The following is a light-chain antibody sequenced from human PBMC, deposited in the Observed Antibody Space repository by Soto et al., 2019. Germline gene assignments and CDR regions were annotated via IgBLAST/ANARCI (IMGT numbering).Light chain of an antibody. Sequence: DIQMTQSPSTLSGSVGDRVTVTCRASQTISSWLAWYQQKPGTAPKLQIYKASTLKSGVPSRFSGSGSGTEITLTIRTVQTHDFATYYCQRKNSDAEAFGQGTKVELK. CDR1: QTISSW. CDR2: KAS. V-gene: IGKV1-5*03. CDR3: QRKNSDAEA. J-gene: IGKJ1*01.